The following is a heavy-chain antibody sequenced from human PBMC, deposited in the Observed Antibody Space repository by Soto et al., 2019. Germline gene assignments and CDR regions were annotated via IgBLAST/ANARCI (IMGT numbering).Heavy chain of an antibody. CDR3: ARDEGYECRGVGVDY. J-gene: IGHJ4*02. D-gene: IGHD2-2*01. CDR2: ISYDGSNK. CDR1: GFTFSSYA. Sequence: QVQLVESGGGVVQPGRSLRLSCAASGFTFSSYAMHWVRQAPGKGLEWVAVISYDGSNKYYADSVKGRFTISRDNSKNTLDLHMNSMSAEDMAVYYCARDEGYECRGVGVDYGGEGNLVTV. V-gene: IGHV3-30-3*01.